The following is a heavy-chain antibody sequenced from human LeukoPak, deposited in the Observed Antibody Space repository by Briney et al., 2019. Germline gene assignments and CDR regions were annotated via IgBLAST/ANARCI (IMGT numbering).Heavy chain of an antibody. CDR1: GYTLTDYY. J-gene: IGHJ4*02. V-gene: IGHV1-2*06. Sequence: ASVKVSCKASGYTLTDYYMHWVRQAPGQGLEWMGRINPNSGGTNYAQKFQGRVTMTRDTSISTVYMELSRLRSDDTAVYYCARVGYYESSGYYEYWGQGALVTVSS. CDR3: ARVGYYESSGYYEY. CDR2: INPNSGGT. D-gene: IGHD3-22*01.